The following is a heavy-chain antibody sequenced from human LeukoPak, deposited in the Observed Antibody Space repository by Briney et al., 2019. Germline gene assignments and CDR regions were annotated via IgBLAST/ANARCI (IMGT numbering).Heavy chain of an antibody. CDR3: AKDLGSGYEVYFYYGMDV. V-gene: IGHV3-23*01. D-gene: IGHD5-12*01. Sequence: GGSLRLSCAASGFTFSSTSMSWVRQAPGKGLEWVAVTVGGGDGTYYADSVKGRFTISRDNSNNTLYLQMNSLRAEDTAVYYCAKDLGSGYEVYFYYGMDVWGQGTTVTVSS. CDR1: GFTFSSTS. CDR2: TVGGGDGT. J-gene: IGHJ6*02.